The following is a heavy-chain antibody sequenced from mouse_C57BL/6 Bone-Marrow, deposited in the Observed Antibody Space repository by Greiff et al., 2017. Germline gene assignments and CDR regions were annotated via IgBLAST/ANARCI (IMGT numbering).Heavy chain of an antibody. Sequence: EVHLVESGGGLVQPGGSLKLSCAASGFTFSDYGMAWVRQAPRKGPEWVAFLSNLAYSIYYADTVTGRFTISRENAKNTLYLEMSSLRSEDTAMYYCARRGQLRPLYYAMDYWGQGTSVTVSS. CDR3: ARRGQLRPLYYAMDY. J-gene: IGHJ4*01. CDR1: GFTFSDYG. CDR2: LSNLAYSI. D-gene: IGHD3-2*02. V-gene: IGHV5-15*01.